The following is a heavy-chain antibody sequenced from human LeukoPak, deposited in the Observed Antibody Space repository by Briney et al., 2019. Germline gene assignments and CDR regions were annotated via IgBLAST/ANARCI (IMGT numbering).Heavy chain of an antibody. J-gene: IGHJ4*02. D-gene: IGHD2-2*01. Sequence: GGSLRVSCAASGFTFSSYWMSWVRQAPGKGLEWVANIKQDGSEKNYVDSVKGRFTISRDNAKNSLYLHMNSLRAEDTAVYYCARGSISFDYWGQGTLVTVSS. CDR2: IKQDGSEK. CDR3: ARGSISFDY. V-gene: IGHV3-7*03. CDR1: GFTFSSYW.